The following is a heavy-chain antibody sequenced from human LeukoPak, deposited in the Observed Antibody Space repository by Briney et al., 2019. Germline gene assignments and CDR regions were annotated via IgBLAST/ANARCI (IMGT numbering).Heavy chain of an antibody. V-gene: IGHV3-48*01. CDR1: GFTFSSYN. CDR2: ISSRSSTI. Sequence: GGSLRLSCVAYGFTFSSYNMNWVRQAPGKGLEWVSYISSRSSTIYYADSVKGRFTISRDNAKNSLYLQMNSLRAVDTAVYYCASDYSWNYFNAFDIWGQGTMVTVSS. D-gene: IGHD1-26*01. CDR3: ASDYSWNYFNAFDI. J-gene: IGHJ3*02.